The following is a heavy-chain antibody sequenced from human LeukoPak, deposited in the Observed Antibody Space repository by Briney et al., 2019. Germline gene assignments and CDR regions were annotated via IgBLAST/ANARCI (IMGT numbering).Heavy chain of an antibody. CDR2: IYYSGST. J-gene: IGHJ4*02. V-gene: IGHV4-31*03. CDR3: ARVQYDYVWGSYPSSRETSNFDY. Sequence: SETLSLTCTVSGGSISSGGYYWSWIRRHPGKGLEWIGYIYYSGSTYYNPSLKSRVTISVDTSKNQFSLKLSSVTAADTAVYYCARVQYDYVWGSYPSSRETSNFDYWGQGTLVTVSS. CDR1: GGSISSGGYY. D-gene: IGHD3-16*02.